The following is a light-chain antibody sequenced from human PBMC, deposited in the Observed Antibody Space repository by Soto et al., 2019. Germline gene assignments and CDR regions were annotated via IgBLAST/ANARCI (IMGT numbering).Light chain of an antibody. CDR3: AAWDDSLNGWV. CDR2: SNN. CDR1: SSNIGSNS. V-gene: IGLV1-44*01. Sequence: HSVLTQPPSASGTPGQRVTISCSGSSSNIGSNSVNWYQQLPGTAPKLLIYSNNQRPSGVPDRFSGSKSGTSASLAISGLQSEDEADYYCAAWDDSLNGWVFGGGTKLTAL. J-gene: IGLJ3*02.